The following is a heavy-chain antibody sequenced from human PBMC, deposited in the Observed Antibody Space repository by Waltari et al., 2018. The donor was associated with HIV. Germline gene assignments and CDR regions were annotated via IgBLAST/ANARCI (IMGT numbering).Heavy chain of an antibody. CDR1: GDSISGYY. CDR2: IYTTGST. V-gene: IGHV4-4*07. Sequence: QVQLLESGPGLVKPSETLSLTCTVSGDSISGYYWSWIRQPAGQGLEWIGRIYTTGSTNYNPSLKSRVTMSVDTSKNQFSLNLTSVTAADTAVYYCARQGVVVITPRGDFYYGLDVWGQGTTVAVSS. D-gene: IGHD3-22*01. J-gene: IGHJ6*02. CDR3: ARQGVVVITPRGDFYYGLDV.